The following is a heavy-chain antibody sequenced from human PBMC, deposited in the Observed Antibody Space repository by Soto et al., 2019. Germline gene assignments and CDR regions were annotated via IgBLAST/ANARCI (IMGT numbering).Heavy chain of an antibody. Sequence: GGSLRLSCKGSGYSFTSYWIGWVRQMPGKGLEWMGIIYPGDSDTRYSQSFQGQVTISADKSISTAYLQWSSMKASDTAMYYCARLPQSSSSPFDYWGQGTLVTVSS. J-gene: IGHJ4*02. V-gene: IGHV5-51*01. CDR1: GYSFTSYW. D-gene: IGHD6-6*01. CDR2: IYPGDSDT. CDR3: ARLPQSSSSPFDY.